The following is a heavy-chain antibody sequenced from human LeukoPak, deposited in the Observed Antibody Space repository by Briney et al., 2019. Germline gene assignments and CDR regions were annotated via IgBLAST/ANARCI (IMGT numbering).Heavy chain of an antibody. CDR1: GGSFSGYY. V-gene: IGHV4-34*01. J-gene: IGHJ4*02. CDR3: ARLQNYYDSSGFDY. CDR2: INHSGST. D-gene: IGHD3-22*01. Sequence: SETLSLTCAVYGGSFSGYYWSWIRQPPGKGLEWIGEINHSGSTNYNPSLKSRVTISVDTSKNQVSLKLSSVTAADTAVYYCARLQNYYDSSGFDYWGQGTLVTVSS.